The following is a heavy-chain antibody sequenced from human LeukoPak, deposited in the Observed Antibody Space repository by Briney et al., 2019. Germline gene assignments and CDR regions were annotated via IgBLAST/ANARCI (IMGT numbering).Heavy chain of an antibody. V-gene: IGHV3-23*01. CDR2: ISGSGDNT. CDR3: AKGSYYDSSGSFYFDY. D-gene: IGHD3-22*01. CDR1: GFTFNIYA. Sequence: AGGSLRLSCAASGFTFNIYAMNWVRQAPGKGLEWVSGISGSGDNTYYADSVKGRFTISRDNSKNTLYVQVNTLGTEDTAAYYCAKGSYYDSSGSFYFDYWGQGTLVTVSS. J-gene: IGHJ4*02.